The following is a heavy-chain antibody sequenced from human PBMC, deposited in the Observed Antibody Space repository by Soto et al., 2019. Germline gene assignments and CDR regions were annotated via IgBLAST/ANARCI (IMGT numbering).Heavy chain of an antibody. J-gene: IGHJ4*02. CDR3: ARLFDY. CDR2: IYHSGVT. CDR1: GGSISSNGYY. Sequence: QLQLQESGPGLVKPSETLSLTCTVSGGSISSNGYYWGWIRQPPGKGLEWIGNIYHSGVTYYNPSLKSRVTISVDTSRNQFSLKLNSMTAADKAVYYCARLFDYWGQGKLVTVSS. V-gene: IGHV4-39*01.